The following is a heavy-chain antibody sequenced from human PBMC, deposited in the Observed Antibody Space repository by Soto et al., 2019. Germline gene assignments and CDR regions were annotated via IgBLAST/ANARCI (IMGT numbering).Heavy chain of an antibody. CDR2: IYSGGST. V-gene: IGHV3-66*04. J-gene: IGHJ4*02. CDR3: ARHVAVAGTLFDY. CDR1: GFTFNNY. D-gene: IGHD6-19*01. Sequence: GGSLRLSCAASGFTFNNYMSWVRQAPGKGLEWVSIIYSGGSTYYADSVQGRFTISRDNSKNTLFLQMSSLRAEDTAVYYCARHVAVAGTLFDYWGQGTLVTVSS.